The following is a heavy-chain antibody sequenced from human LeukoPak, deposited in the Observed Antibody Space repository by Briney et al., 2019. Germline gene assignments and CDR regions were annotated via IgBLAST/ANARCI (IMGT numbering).Heavy chain of an antibody. D-gene: IGHD5-18*01. V-gene: IGHV1-46*01. CDR2: INPSGGNT. CDR1: GYIFTSYY. CDR3: ARAEGYSYGTYYFDY. Sequence: ASVKVSCKASGYIFTSYYIHWVRQAPGQGLEWMGIINPSGGNTRYAQNFQGRVTMTRDTSISTAYMELSRLRSDDTAVYYCARAEGYSYGTYYFDYWGQGTLVTVSS. J-gene: IGHJ4*02.